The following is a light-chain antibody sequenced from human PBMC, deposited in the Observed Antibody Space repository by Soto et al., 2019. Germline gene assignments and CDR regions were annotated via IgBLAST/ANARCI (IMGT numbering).Light chain of an antibody. CDR3: QQYKSYPYT. CDR1: HDITNY. CDR2: AAS. J-gene: IGKJ2*01. V-gene: IGKV1-16*01. Sequence: DTQMTQTPSSLSAFVGDRVTITCRASHDITNYLAWFQQKPGKAPKSLIYAASTLQSGVPSRFSGSGFGADFTLTIDSLQPEDFATCYCQQYKSYPYTFGQGTKLEI.